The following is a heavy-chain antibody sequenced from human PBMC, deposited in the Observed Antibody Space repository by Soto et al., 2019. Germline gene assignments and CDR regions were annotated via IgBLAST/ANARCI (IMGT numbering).Heavy chain of an antibody. V-gene: IGHV5-10-1*01. Sequence: GESLKISCKGSGYSFTSYWISWVRQMPGKGLEWMGRIDPSDSYTNYSPSFQGHVTISADKSISTAYLQWSSLKASDTAMYYCAWSTSTDSSSWYYFDYWGQGTLVTVSS. CDR3: AWSTSTDSSSWYYFDY. CDR2: IDPSDSYT. CDR1: GYSFTSYW. D-gene: IGHD6-13*01. J-gene: IGHJ4*02.